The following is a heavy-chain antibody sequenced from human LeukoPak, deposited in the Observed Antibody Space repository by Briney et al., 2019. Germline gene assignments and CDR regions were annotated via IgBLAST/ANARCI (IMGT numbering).Heavy chain of an antibody. Sequence: ASVKVSCKASGYTFTRYDINWGRQATGQGLEWMGWMNPNSGNTGYAQKFQGRVTMTRNTSISTAYMELSSLRSEDTAVYYCARHPQRITMIVVPEDGAFDIWGQGTMVTVSS. CDR2: MNPNSGNT. V-gene: IGHV1-8*01. CDR3: ARHPQRITMIVVPEDGAFDI. D-gene: IGHD3-22*01. CDR1: GYTFTRYD. J-gene: IGHJ3*02.